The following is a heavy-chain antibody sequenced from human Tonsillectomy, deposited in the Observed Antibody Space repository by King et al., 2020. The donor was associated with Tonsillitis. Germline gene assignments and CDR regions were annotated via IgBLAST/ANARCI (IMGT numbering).Heavy chain of an antibody. CDR3: AGEDFSSKYFDY. CDR1: GGTFSNYA. J-gene: IGHJ4*02. Sequence: VQLVESGAEVKKPGSSVKVSCKASGGTFSNYAISWVRQAPGQGLEWMGRIIPILAVANFTQKFQGRVTITADTSTSTAFMDLSSLRSEDTALYYCAGEDFSSKYFDYWGQGTLVTVSS. CDR2: IIPILAVA. D-gene: IGHD4-11*01. V-gene: IGHV1-69*09.